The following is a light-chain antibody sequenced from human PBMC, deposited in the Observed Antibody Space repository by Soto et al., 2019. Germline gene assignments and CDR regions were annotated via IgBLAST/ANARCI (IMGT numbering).Light chain of an antibody. CDR1: QSVSSY. CDR2: DAS. V-gene: IGKV3-11*01. CDR3: QQRSNWPFIT. J-gene: IGKJ5*01. Sequence: EIVLTQSPATLSLSPGERATLSCRASQSVSSYLAWYQQTPGQAPRLLIYDASNRATGIPARFSGSGSGTDFTLTISSLEPEDFAVYYCQQRSNWPFITFGQGTRLEIK.